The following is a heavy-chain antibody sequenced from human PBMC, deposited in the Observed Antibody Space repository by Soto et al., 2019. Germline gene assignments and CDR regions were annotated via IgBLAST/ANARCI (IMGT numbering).Heavy chain of an antibody. J-gene: IGHJ4*02. CDR1: GDSVSRNAEA. CDR2: IYYRSKWYN. V-gene: IGHV6-1*01. CDR3: ARVGSGCWFDY. Sequence: RTFSLTGAVSGDSVSRNAEAWNWIRWSPSRGLEWLGRIYYRSKWYNDYAVSVKSRININPDTSKNQFSLQLNSVTPEDTAVYYCARVGSGCWFDYWGQGTLVTVSS. D-gene: IGHD6-19*01.